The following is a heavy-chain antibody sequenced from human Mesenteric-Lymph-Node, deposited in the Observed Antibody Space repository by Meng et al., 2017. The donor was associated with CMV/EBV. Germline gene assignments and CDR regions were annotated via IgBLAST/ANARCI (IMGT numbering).Heavy chain of an antibody. CDR1: GFTLTSYS. Sequence: GGSLRLSCAASGFTLTSYSMNWVRQAPGKGLEWVSSISSSGSYIYYADSLKGRFTISRDNAKNSLYLQMNSLRAEDTAVYYCARVWVQSWTAGFDHWGQGSLVTVSS. D-gene: IGHD3/OR15-3a*01. J-gene: IGHJ4*02. CDR3: ARVWVQSWTAGFDH. CDR2: ISSSGSYI. V-gene: IGHV3-21*01.